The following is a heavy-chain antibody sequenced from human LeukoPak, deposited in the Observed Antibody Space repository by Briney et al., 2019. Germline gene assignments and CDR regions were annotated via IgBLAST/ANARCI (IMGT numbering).Heavy chain of an antibody. Sequence: SQTLSLTCTVSGGSISSGGYYWSWIRQHPGKGLEWIGYIYYSGSTNYNPSLKSRVTISVDTSKNQFSLKLSSVTAADTAVYYCGFGELSQYFDYWGRGTLVTVSS. V-gene: IGHV4-31*09. CDR3: GFGELSQYFDY. D-gene: IGHD3-10*01. CDR2: IYYSGST. CDR1: GGSISSGGYY. J-gene: IGHJ4*02.